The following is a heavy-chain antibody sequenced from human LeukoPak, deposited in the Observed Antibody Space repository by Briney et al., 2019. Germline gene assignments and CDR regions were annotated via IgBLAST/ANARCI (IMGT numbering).Heavy chain of an antibody. V-gene: IGHV1-46*01. CDR2: INPSGETT. CDR1: GYTFTGYY. CDR3: ARVSEGGGSFNAFDN. J-gene: IGHJ4*02. D-gene: IGHD2-15*01. Sequence: VASVKVSCKASGYTFTGYYMHWVRQAPGQGLEWMGIINPSGETTSYAQKFQDRVTMTRDMSTSTVYLELSSLRSEDTAVYYCARVSEGGGSFNAFDNWGQGTLVTVSS.